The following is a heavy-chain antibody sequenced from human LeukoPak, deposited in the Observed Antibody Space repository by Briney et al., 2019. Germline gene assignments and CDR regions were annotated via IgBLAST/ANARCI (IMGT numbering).Heavy chain of an antibody. CDR1: GYTFTGYY. Sequence: GASVKVSCKASGYTFTGYYMHWVRQAPGQGPEWMGWINPNSGGTNYAQKFQGRVTMTRDTSISTAYMELSRLRSDDTAVYYCARDSIAAASYYYYYMDVWGKGTTVTISS. V-gene: IGHV1-2*02. D-gene: IGHD6-13*01. CDR3: ARDSIAAASYYYYYMDV. J-gene: IGHJ6*03. CDR2: INPNSGGT.